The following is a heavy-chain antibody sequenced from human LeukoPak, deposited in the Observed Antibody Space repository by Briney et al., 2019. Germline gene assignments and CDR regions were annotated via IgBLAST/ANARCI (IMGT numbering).Heavy chain of an antibody. D-gene: IGHD2-2*02. Sequence: GASVKVSCKASGYTFTGYYMHWVRQAPGQGLEWMGWINPNSGGTNYAQQFQGRVTMTRDTSISTAYMELSRLRSDDTAVYYCARLNSAPYCSSTSCHTTYYFDYWGQGTLVTVSS. J-gene: IGHJ4*02. V-gene: IGHV1-2*02. CDR1: GYTFTGYY. CDR2: INPNSGGT. CDR3: ARLNSAPYCSSTSCHTTYYFDY.